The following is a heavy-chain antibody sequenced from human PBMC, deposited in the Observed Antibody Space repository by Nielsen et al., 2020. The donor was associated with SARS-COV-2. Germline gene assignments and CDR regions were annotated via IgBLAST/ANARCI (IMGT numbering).Heavy chain of an antibody. D-gene: IGHD2-15*01. CDR2: IKQDGSEK. CDR1: GFTFSSYW. CDR3: ARGPGYCSGGSCYTHDAFDI. Sequence: GESLKISCAASGFTFSSYWMSWVRQAPRPGLEWVANIKQDGSEKYYVDSVKGRFTISRDNAKNSLYLQMNSLRAEDTAVYYCARGPGYCSGGSCYTHDAFDIWGQGTMVTVSS. J-gene: IGHJ3*02. V-gene: IGHV3-7*01.